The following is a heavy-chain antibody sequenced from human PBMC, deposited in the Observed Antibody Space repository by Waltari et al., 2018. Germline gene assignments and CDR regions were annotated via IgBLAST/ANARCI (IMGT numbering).Heavy chain of an antibody. D-gene: IGHD5-12*01. CDR1: GFTFTDYW. CDR2: IRQDGSEK. Sequence: EVQLLESGGGLVQPGGSLRLSCAASGFTFTDYWLTWVRQAPGKGLEWVANIRQDGSEKYYVDSVKGRFTISRDNAKNSLYLQMNSLRAEDTAVYYCARDRGASGYDFDYWGQGVLVTVSS. J-gene: IGHJ4*02. V-gene: IGHV3-7*05. CDR3: ARDRGASGYDFDY.